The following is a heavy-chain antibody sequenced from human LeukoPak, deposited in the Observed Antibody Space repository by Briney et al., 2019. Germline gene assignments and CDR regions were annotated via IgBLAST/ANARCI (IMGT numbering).Heavy chain of an antibody. Sequence: PGGSLRLSCEGSGFTFSDYWMGWVRQAPGKGLEWVSFIRYDGSHKHYADSVKGRFTISRENSKKTLYLQMNSLRPEDTAMYYCAKDLLKEGSYGSGIDWFDPWGQGAQVTVSS. D-gene: IGHD3-10*01. J-gene: IGHJ5*02. CDR3: AKDLLKEGSYGSGIDWFDP. CDR2: IRYDGSHK. V-gene: IGHV3-30*02. CDR1: GFTFSDYW.